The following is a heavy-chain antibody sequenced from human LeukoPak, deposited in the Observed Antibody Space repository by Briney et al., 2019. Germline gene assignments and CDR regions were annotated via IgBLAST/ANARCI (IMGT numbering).Heavy chain of an antibody. CDR3: ARDDSNDY. D-gene: IGHD2-21*02. V-gene: IGHV3-30-3*01. CDR2: ISYDGSNK. CDR1: GFTFSDYA. Sequence: GGSLRLSCAASGFTFSDYAMHWVRQALGKGLEWVAVISYDGSNKYYADSVKGRFTISRDNSKNTLYLQMNSLRAEDTAVYYSARDDSNDYWGQGTLVTVSS. J-gene: IGHJ4*02.